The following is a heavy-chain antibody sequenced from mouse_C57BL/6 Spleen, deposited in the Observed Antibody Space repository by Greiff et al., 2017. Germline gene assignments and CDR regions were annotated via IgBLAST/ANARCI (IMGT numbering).Heavy chain of an antibody. V-gene: IGHV14-4*01. Sequence: EVQLQQSGAELVRPGASVKLSCTASGFNIKDDYMHWVKQRPEQGLEWIGWIDPENGDTEYASKFQGKATITADTSSNTAYLQLSSLTSEDTAVYYCTTSYSNDVREMDYWGQGTSVTVSS. CDR2: IDPENGDT. D-gene: IGHD2-12*01. CDR1: GFNIKDDY. CDR3: TTSYSNDVREMDY. J-gene: IGHJ4*01.